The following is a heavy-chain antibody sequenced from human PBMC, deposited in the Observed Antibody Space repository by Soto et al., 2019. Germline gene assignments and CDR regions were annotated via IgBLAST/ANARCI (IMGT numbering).Heavy chain of an antibody. Sequence: EVQLLESGGGLVQPGGSLRLSCAASGFTFSSYAMSWVRQAPGKGLEWVSAISGGGGSTNYADSVKGRFTISRDNSKNTLYRQMNGLRDEDTAVYYCANSRGACIGGCWGQGTLVTVSS. J-gene: IGHJ4*02. D-gene: IGHD2-15*01. CDR3: ANSRGACIGGC. CDR2: ISGGGGST. V-gene: IGHV3-23*01. CDR1: GFTFSSYA.